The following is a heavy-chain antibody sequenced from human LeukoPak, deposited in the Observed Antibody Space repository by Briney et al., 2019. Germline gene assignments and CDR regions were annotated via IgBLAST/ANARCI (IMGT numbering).Heavy chain of an antibody. CDR1: GFTFSSYA. D-gene: IGHD1-20*01. V-gene: IGHV3-30-3*01. J-gene: IGHJ4*02. CDR2: ISYDGSNK. Sequence: PGGSLRLSCAASGFTFSSYAMHWVRQAPGKGLEWVAVISYDGSNKYYADSVKGRFTISRDNSKHTLYLQMNSLRAEDTAVYYCAKDIGGYNWNHHFDYWGQGTLVTVSS. CDR3: AKDIGGYNWNHHFDY.